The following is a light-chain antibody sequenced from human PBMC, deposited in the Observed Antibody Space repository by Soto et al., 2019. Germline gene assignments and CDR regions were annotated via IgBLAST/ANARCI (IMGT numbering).Light chain of an antibody. CDR2: DAS. CDR1: QGVSSY. CDR3: QRRNNGPLP. V-gene: IGKV3-11*01. J-gene: IGKJ5*01. Sequence: EIVLTQSPATLSLPPGERDTLSCRASQGVSSYFAWYQQKPGQAPRLLIYDASNRATGIPARCSGSGSGKDFSVPSRCRELEVFAGCCCQRRNNGPLPVGQGTRLEIK.